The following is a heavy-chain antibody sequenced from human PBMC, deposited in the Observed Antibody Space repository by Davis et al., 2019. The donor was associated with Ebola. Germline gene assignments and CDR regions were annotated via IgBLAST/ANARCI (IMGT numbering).Heavy chain of an antibody. D-gene: IGHD1-26*01. Sequence: GGSLRLSCAASGFAFSTYAMSWVRQAPGKGLEWVSAISGSGHDTDYTDSVKGRFTISRDNSKNTLYLRMTNLKADDTATYYCASGTYRLGDYWGQGALVTVSS. CDR3: ASGTYRLGDY. CDR2: ISGSGHDT. CDR1: GFAFSTYA. J-gene: IGHJ4*02. V-gene: IGHV3-23*01.